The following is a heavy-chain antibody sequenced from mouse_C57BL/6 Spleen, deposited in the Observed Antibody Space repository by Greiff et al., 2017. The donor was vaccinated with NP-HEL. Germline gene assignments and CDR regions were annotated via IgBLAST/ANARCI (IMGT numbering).Heavy chain of an antibody. CDR1: GYTFTSYW. CDR3: ARGDDGYLGAY. Sequence: VQLQQSGAELVMPGASVKLSCKASGYTFTSYWMHWVKQRPGQGLEWIGEIDPSDSYTNYNQKFKGKSTLTVDKSSSTAYMQLSSLTSEDSAVYYCARGDDGYLGAYWGQGTLVTVSA. D-gene: IGHD2-3*01. V-gene: IGHV1-69*01. CDR2: IDPSDSYT. J-gene: IGHJ3*01.